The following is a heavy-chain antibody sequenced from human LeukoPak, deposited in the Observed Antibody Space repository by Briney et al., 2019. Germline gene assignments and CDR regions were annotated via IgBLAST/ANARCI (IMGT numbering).Heavy chain of an antibody. Sequence: PSETLSLTCTVSGGSISSGGYYWSWIRQHPGKGLEWIGYIYYSGSTCYNPSLKSRVTISVDTSKNQFSLKLSSVTAADTAVYYCARGKRVVIAQYYFDYWGQGTLVTVSS. CDR2: IYYSGST. CDR3: ARGKRVVIAQYYFDY. V-gene: IGHV4-31*03. J-gene: IGHJ4*02. D-gene: IGHD2-21*01. CDR1: GGSISSGGYY.